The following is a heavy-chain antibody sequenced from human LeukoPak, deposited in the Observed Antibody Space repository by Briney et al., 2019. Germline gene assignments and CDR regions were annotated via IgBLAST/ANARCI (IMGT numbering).Heavy chain of an antibody. Sequence: GGSLRLSCAASGFTFSSFDLNWVRQAPGKGLEWVSYISSSDTTIYYGDPVKGRFTISRDNAKNSLYLQMNSLRAEDTAVYYCARGNYVFPKYYFDYWGQGTLVTVSS. CDR3: ARGNYVFPKYYFDY. J-gene: IGHJ4*02. D-gene: IGHD3-16*01. V-gene: IGHV3-48*03. CDR1: GFTFSSFD. CDR2: ISSSDTTI.